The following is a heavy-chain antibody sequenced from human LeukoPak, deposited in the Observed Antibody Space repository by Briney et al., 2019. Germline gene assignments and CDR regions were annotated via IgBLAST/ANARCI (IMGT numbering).Heavy chain of an antibody. CDR2: ISASGDST. D-gene: IGHD6-13*01. V-gene: IGHV3-23*01. J-gene: IGHJ4*02. CDR3: ARDRGSSWYETDY. CDR1: GFTFSNYA. Sequence: GGSLRLSCAASGFTFSNYAMSWVRQAPGKGLEWVSTISASGDSTYYADSVKGRFTISRDNAKNSLYLQMNSLRAEDTAVYYCARDRGSSWYETDYWGQGTLVTVSS.